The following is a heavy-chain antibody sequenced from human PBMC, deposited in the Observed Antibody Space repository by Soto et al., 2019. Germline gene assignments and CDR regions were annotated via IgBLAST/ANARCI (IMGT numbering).Heavy chain of an antibody. CDR1: GFTFSSQA. Sequence: QVQLVESGGGVVQPGRSLRLSCAASGFTFSSQAMHWVRQAPGKGLEWVAFISPDGRNKFNADSVKGRFTISRDNSIYMLHLKMNRLTAEATAVYYFAREASTVLDYWGQGTLVPVSS. J-gene: IGHJ4*02. CDR3: AREASTVLDY. CDR2: ISPDGRNK. V-gene: IGHV3-30*04.